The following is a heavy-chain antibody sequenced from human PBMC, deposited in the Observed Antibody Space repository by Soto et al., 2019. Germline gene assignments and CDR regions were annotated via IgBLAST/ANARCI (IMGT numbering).Heavy chain of an antibody. Sequence: QVQLQESGPGLVKPSETLSLTCTVSGGSVSSGSYYWSWIRQPPGKGLEWIGYIYYSGSTNYNPSLKSRVTISVDTSKNQFSLKLSSVTAADTAVYYCASSDGSYGDYGLFDYWGQGTLVTVSS. CDR3: ASSDGSYGDYGLFDY. CDR1: GGSVSSGSYY. CDR2: IYYSGST. V-gene: IGHV4-61*01. D-gene: IGHD4-17*01. J-gene: IGHJ4*02.